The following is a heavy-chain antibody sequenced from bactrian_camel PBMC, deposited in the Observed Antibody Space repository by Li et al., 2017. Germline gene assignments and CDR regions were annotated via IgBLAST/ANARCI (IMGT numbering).Heavy chain of an antibody. Sequence: DVQLVESGGGSVQVGGSLRLSCAASGYTYSRNCLGWFRQSPGKEREGVAFKDLGGRSTNLADFAKGRFTISQDAARDTVYLQMSSLKPEDTAMYYCAALPRGSLYACNSYTIKFGVHNQGTQVTVS. CDR1: GYTYSRNC. J-gene: IGHJ4*01. D-gene: IGHD2*01. CDR2: KDLGGRST. V-gene: IGHV3S40*01.